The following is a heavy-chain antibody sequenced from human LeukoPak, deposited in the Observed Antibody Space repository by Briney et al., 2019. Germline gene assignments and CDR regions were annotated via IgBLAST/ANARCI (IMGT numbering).Heavy chain of an antibody. J-gene: IGHJ4*02. CDR1: GFTFDDYA. D-gene: IGHD6-13*01. Sequence: GRSLRLSCAASGFTFDDYAMHWVRQAPGKGLEWVSGISWNSGSIGYADSVKGRFTISRDNAKNSLYLQMNSLRAEDTALYYCAKDMKIAAAGVDYWGQGTLVTVSS. CDR2: ISWNSGSI. V-gene: IGHV3-9*01. CDR3: AKDMKIAAAGVDY.